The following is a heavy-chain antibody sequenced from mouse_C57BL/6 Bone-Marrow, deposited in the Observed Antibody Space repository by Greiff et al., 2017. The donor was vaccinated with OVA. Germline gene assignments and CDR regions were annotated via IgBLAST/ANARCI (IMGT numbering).Heavy chain of an antibody. V-gene: IGHV1-15*01. CDR1: GYTFTDYE. J-gene: IGHJ4*01. CDR2: IYPETGGT. CDR3: TRGYSNYYAMDY. Sequence: QVQLQQSGAELVRPGASVTLSCKASGYTFTDYEMHWVKQTPVHGLEWIGAIYPETGGTAYNQKFKGKAILTADKSSSTAYMELRSLTSEDSAVDYCTRGYSNYYAMDYWGQGTSVTVSS. D-gene: IGHD2-5*01.